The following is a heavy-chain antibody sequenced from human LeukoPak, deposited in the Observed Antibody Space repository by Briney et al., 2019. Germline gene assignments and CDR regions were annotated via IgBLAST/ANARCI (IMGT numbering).Heavy chain of an antibody. V-gene: IGHV3-23*01. CDR1: GFTFSSYS. Sequence: TGGSLRLSCAASGFTFSSYSMNWVRQAPGKGLEWVSAISGSGGSTYYADSVKGRFTISRDNSKNTLYLQMNSLRAEDTAVYYCAKLKTLVLPCTDYWGQGTLVTVSS. D-gene: IGHD2-15*01. J-gene: IGHJ4*02. CDR2: ISGSGGST. CDR3: AKLKTLVLPCTDY.